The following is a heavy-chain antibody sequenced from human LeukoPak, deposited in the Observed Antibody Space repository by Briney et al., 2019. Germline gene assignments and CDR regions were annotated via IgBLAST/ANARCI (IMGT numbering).Heavy chain of an antibody. CDR2: ISAYNGNT. CDR1: GYTFTSYG. V-gene: IGHV1-18*01. J-gene: IGHJ5*02. D-gene: IGHD2-15*01. Sequence: GASVKVSCKASGYTFTSYGISWVRQAPGRGLEWMGWISAYNGNTNYAQKLQGRVTMTTDTSTSTAYMELRSLRSDGTAVYYCARDLGYCSGGSCYSESWFDPWGQGTLVTVSS. CDR3: ARDLGYCSGGSCYSESWFDP.